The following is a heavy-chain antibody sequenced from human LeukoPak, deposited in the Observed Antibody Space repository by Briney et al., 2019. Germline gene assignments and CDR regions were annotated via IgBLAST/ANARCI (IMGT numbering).Heavy chain of an antibody. D-gene: IGHD5-24*01. J-gene: IGHJ5*02. V-gene: IGHV4-59*01. CDR1: GGSISSYH. CDR2: IYYSGST. Sequence: PSETLSLTCTVSGGSISSYHWSWIRQPPGKGLEWIGYIYYSGSTNYNPSLKSRVTISVDTSKNQFSLKLSSVTAADTAVYYCARQRWLQLGWFDPWGQGTLVTVSS. CDR3: ARQRWLQLGWFDP.